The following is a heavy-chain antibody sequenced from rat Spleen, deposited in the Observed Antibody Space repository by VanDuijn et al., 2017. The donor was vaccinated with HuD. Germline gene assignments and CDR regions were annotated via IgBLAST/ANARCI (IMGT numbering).Heavy chain of an antibody. V-gene: IGHV3-1*01. CDR1: GYSITSSY. Sequence: EVQLQESGPGLVKPSQSLSLTCSVTGYSITSSYKWNWIRKFPGNKMEGMGFITYSGTTTYNPSLKSRISINLDTSKNQFFLQLNSVTTEDTATYYCARGAGYVLDAWGQGASVTVSS. CDR3: ARGAGYVLDA. D-gene: IGHD1-4*01. CDR2: ITYSGTT. J-gene: IGHJ4*01.